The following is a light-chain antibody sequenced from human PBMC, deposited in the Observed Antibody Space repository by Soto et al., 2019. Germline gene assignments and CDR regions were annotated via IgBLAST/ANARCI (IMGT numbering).Light chain of an antibody. CDR3: SSYAGSNTDV. Sequence: QSALTQPPSASGSPGQSVTISCTGTSRDVGGYNYVSWYQQHPGRAPKLMISEVTKRPSGVPDRFSGSKSGNTASLTVSGLQAEDEAGYYCSSYAGSNTDVFGTGTKVNVL. CDR1: SRDVGGYNY. V-gene: IGLV2-8*01. J-gene: IGLJ1*01. CDR2: EVT.